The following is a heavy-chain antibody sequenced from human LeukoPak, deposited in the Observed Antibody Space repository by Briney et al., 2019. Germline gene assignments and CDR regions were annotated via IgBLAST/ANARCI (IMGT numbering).Heavy chain of an antibody. CDR2: IYYSGST. V-gene: IGHV4-59*01. CDR1: GGSISSYY. D-gene: IGHD3-22*01. J-gene: IGHJ3*02. Sequence: PSETLSLTCTVSGGSISSYYWSWIRQPPGKGLEWIGHIYYSGSTNYNPSLKSRVTISVDTSKNQFSLKLSSVTAADTAVYYCARDFYYDSSGYYRHHDAFDIWGQGTMVTVSS. CDR3: ARDFYYDSSGYYRHHDAFDI.